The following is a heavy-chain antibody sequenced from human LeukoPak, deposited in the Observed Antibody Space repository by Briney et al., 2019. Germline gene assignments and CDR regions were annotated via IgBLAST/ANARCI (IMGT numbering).Heavy chain of an antibody. CDR3: VTTFGANSDTY. Sequence: GGSLRLSCAASGFTFSSYWMSWVRQAPGKGLEWVANIKQDGSEKYYVDSVKGRFTISRDNAKNSLYLQMNSLRADDTAIYYCVTTFGANSDTYWGQGARVTVSS. V-gene: IGHV3-7*01. CDR2: IKQDGSEK. CDR1: GFTFSSYW. J-gene: IGHJ4*02. D-gene: IGHD4-23*01.